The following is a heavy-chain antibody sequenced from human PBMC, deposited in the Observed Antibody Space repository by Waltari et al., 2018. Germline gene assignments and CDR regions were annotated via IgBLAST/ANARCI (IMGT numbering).Heavy chain of an antibody. Sequence: VHLLQSGAEVQEPGSSVKVSFKVSGGTFNNSGISWVRQAPGQGLEWMGGVIPVLGAANYAQKFQGRVTISADESSGTAYMEMSSLRSGDTAIYFCAFDTSGSEDYFDFWGQGTLVTVSS. J-gene: IGHJ4*02. CDR2: VIPVLGAA. D-gene: IGHD3-10*01. V-gene: IGHV1-69*01. CDR1: GGTFNNSG. CDR3: AFDTSGSEDYFDF.